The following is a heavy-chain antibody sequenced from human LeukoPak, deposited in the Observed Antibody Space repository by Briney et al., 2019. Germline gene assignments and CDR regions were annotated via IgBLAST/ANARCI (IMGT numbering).Heavy chain of an antibody. CDR2: ISYDGSNK. J-gene: IGHJ4*02. V-gene: IGHV3-30*03. Sequence: PGRSLRLSCAASGFTFSSYGMHWVRQAPGKGLEWVAVISYDGSNKYYADSVKGRFTISRDNSKNTLYLQMNSLRAEDTAVYYCATSSTALFDYWDQGTLVTVSS. CDR1: GFTFSSYG. CDR3: ATSSTALFDY. D-gene: IGHD2-2*01.